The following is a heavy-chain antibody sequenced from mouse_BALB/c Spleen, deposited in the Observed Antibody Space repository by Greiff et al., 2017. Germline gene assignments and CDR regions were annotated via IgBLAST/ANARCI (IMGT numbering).Heavy chain of an antibody. CDR3: ARRGYYGYDETWFAY. CDR1: GYAFSSYW. D-gene: IGHD2-2*01. CDR2: IYPGDGDT. J-gene: IGHJ3*01. V-gene: IGHV1-80*01. Sequence: QVQLQQSGAELVRPGSSVKISCKASGYAFSSYWMNWVKQRPGQGLEWIGQIYPGDGDTNYNGKFKGKATLTADKSSSTAYMQLSSLTSEDSAVYFCARRGYYGYDETWFAYWGQGTLVTVSA.